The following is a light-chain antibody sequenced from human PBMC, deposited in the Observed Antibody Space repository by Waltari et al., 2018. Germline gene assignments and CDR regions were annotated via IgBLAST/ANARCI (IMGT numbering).Light chain of an antibody. CDR1: SSDVGGYNY. CDR3: SSYAGSNNFV. Sequence: QSALTQFPSASGSPGQSVTISCTGTSSDVGGYNYVSWYQQHPGKAPKLMIYEVSKRPSGVPDRFSGSKSGNTAFLTVSGLQAEDEADYYCSSYAGSNNFVFGTGTKVTVL. CDR2: EVS. J-gene: IGLJ1*01. V-gene: IGLV2-8*01.